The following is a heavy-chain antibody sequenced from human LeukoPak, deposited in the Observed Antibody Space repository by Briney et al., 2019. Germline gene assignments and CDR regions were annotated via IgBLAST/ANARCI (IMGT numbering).Heavy chain of an antibody. Sequence: PGGSLRLPCAASGFTFSSYSMNWVRQAPGKGLEWVSSISSSSSYIYYADSVKGRFTISRDNAKNSLYLQMNSRRAEDTAVYYCAIPQQNFDYWGREPWSPSPQ. V-gene: IGHV3-21*01. J-gene: IGHJ4*02. CDR1: GFTFSSYS. CDR2: ISSSSSYI. D-gene: IGHD2/OR15-2a*01. CDR3: AIPQQNFDY.